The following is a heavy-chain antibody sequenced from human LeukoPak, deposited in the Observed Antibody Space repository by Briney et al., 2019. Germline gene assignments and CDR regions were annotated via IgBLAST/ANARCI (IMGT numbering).Heavy chain of an antibody. CDR1: AVTFSNYA. Sequence: GGSLRLSCAASAVTFSNYAIHWVRQAPGKGLEWVASVRYDGSTTYYADSVKGRFAISRDNSKNTLSLQMNSLRAEDTAVYYCAKDGADYGGNPTDYWGQGTLVTVSS. D-gene: IGHD4-23*01. V-gene: IGHV3-30*02. CDR2: VRYDGSTT. J-gene: IGHJ4*02. CDR3: AKDGADYGGNPTDY.